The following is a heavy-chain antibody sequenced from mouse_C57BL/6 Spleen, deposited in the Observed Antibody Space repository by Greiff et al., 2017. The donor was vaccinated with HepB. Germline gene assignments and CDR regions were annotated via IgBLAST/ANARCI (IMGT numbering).Heavy chain of an antibody. J-gene: IGHJ4*01. CDR1: GYAFSSSW. V-gene: IGHV1-82*01. D-gene: IGHD2-5*01. CDR3: ARPLCSNYVDYYAMDY. CDR2: IYPGDGDT. Sequence: VQLQQSGPELVKPGASVKISCKASGYAFSSSWMNWVKQRPGKGLEWIGRIYPGDGDTNYNGKFKGKATLTADKSSRTAYMQLSSLTSEDSAVYFCARPLCSNYVDYYAMDYWGQGTAVTVSS.